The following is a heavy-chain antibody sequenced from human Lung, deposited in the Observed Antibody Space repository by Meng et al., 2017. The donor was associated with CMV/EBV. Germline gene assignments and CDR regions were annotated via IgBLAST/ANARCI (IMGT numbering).Heavy chain of an antibody. CDR1: GGSISSGGFY. V-gene: IGHV4-31*03. J-gene: IGHJ5*02. Sequence: QPQASGPGLVKPSQPLSLSCTVAGGSISSGGFYWSWIRQHPGKGLEWIGYIYYSGSTYYNPSLRSRVAISIDTSKNQFSLKLTSVTAADTAVYFCARTNYGDYNWFDPWGQGTLVTVSS. CDR3: ARTNYGDYNWFDP. D-gene: IGHD4-17*01. CDR2: IYYSGST.